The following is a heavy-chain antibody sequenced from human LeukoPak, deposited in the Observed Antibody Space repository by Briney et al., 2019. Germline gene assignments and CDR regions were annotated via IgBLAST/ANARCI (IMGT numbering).Heavy chain of an antibody. Sequence: GGSLRLSCAASGFTFSSYAMSWVRQAPGKGLEWVSTITYSGGNTYYADSVKGRFTISRDNSKNTLYLQMKTLRAGDTAVYYCAKGGGGGCASRLADWGQGTRVTVSS. CDR3: AKGGGGGCASRLAD. V-gene: IGHV3-23*01. CDR1: GFTFSSYA. J-gene: IGHJ4*02. CDR2: ITYSGGNT. D-gene: IGHD2-15*01.